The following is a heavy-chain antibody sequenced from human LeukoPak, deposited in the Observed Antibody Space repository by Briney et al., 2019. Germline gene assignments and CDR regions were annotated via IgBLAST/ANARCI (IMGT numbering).Heavy chain of an antibody. V-gene: IGHV4-39*07. Sequence: SETLSLTCTVSGGSINTSPYYWGWVRQPPEKGLEWLGSISYSGTAYYNPSLRSRVTVSRDTSKNQFSLKLSSVTAADTAVYYCARGAYGSSGYPDYYYYGMDVWGQGTTVTVSS. J-gene: IGHJ6*02. D-gene: IGHD3-22*01. CDR1: GGSINTSPYY. CDR2: ISYSGTA. CDR3: ARGAYGSSGYPDYYYYGMDV.